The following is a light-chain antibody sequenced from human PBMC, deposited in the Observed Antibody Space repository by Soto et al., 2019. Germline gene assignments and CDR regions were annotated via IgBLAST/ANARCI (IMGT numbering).Light chain of an antibody. CDR1: QSISSY. CDR2: LAS. V-gene: IGKV1-39*01. CDR3: QQSHIFPRVT. Sequence: DIQMTQSPSSLSASVGDRVTITCRASQSISSYLNWYQQKPGKAPKLLIYLASRLQSGVPSRFSGSGSGTDFTLTISSLQPEDFATYYCQQSHIFPRVTFGGGTKVE. J-gene: IGKJ4*01.